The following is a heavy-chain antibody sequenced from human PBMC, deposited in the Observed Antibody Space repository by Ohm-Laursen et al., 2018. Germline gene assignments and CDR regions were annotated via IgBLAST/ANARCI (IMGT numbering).Heavy chain of an antibody. CDR2: INHSGST. J-gene: IGHJ4*02. CDR3: ARVGPTYYDFWSGYVNFDY. V-gene: IGHV4-34*01. D-gene: IGHD3-3*01. Sequence: SQTLSLTCAVYGGSFSGYYWSWIRQPPEKGLEWIGEINHSGSTNYNPSLKSRVTISVDTSKNQFSLKLSSVTAADTAVYYCARVGPTYYDFWSGYVNFDYWGQGTLVTVSS. CDR1: GGSFSGYY.